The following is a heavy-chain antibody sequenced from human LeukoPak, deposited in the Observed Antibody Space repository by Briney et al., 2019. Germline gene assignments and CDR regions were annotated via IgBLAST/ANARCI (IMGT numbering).Heavy chain of an antibody. CDR2: IYYSGST. V-gene: IGHV4-59*06. D-gene: IGHD5-12*01. CDR3: ARALVEMATIGGYYFDY. CDR1: GGSISSYY. J-gene: IGHJ4*02. Sequence: PSETLSLTCTVSGGSISSYYWSWIRQPPGKGLEWIGYIYYSGSTYYNPSLKSRVTISVDTSKNQFSLKLSSVTAADTAVYYCARALVEMATIGGYYFDYWGQGTLVTVSS.